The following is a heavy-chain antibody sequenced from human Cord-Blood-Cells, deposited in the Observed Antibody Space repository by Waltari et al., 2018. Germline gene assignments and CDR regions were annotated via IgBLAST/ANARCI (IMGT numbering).Heavy chain of an antibody. CDR1: GGSISSSSYY. CDR2: IYYRGST. V-gene: IGHV4-39*01. CDR3: ARIGTMVRGVARAFDI. J-gene: IGHJ3*02. D-gene: IGHD3-10*01. Sequence: QLQLQESGPGLVKPSETLSLTCTVSGGSISSSSYYWGWIRQPPGKGLEWIGSIYYRGSTYYNPARKSRVTISVDTSKNQFSLKLSSVTAADTAVYYCARIGTMVRGVARAFDIWGQGTMVTVSS.